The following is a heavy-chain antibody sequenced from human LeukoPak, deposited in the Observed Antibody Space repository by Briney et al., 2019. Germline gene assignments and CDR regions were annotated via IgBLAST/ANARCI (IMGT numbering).Heavy chain of an antibody. J-gene: IGHJ4*02. D-gene: IGHD3-3*01. CDR2: ISAYNGNT. CDR1: GYTFTSYG. V-gene: IGHV1-18*01. CDR3: ARGVHLGWGWWSVGDY. Sequence: GASVKVSCKASGYTFTSYGISWVRQAPGQGLEWMGWISAYNGNTNYAQKLQGRVTMTTDTSTSTAYMELRSLRSDDTAVYYCARGVHLGWGWWSVGDYWGQGTLVTVSS.